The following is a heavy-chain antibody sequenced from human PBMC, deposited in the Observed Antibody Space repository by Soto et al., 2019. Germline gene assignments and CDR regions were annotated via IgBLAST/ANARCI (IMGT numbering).Heavy chain of an antibody. CDR3: AKDLSWGQCDY. D-gene: IGHD3-16*01. CDR2: IKTDGTAT. J-gene: IGHJ4*02. V-gene: IGHV3-74*03. Sequence: EVQLVESGGGLVQPGGSLRLSCAASGFTFSSYWMHRVRQDPGKGLVWVSSIKTDGTATQYPDSVKGRFTVSRDNAKNTLYLQMNSLGAEDTAVYYGAKDLSWGQCDYWGQGTLVTVSS. CDR1: GFTFSSYW.